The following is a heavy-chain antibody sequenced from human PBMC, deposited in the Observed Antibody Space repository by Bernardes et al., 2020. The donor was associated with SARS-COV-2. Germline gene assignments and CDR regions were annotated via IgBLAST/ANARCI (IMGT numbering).Heavy chain of an antibody. V-gene: IGHV4-61*02. J-gene: IGHJ6*02. Sequence: SETLSLTCTVSGGSISSGSYYWSWIRQPAGKGLEWIGRIYTSGSTNYNPSLKSRVTISVDTSKNQFSLKLSSVTAADTAVYYCAREEIAAAGTIEYYYYGMDVWGQGTTVTVSS. CDR3: AREEIAAAGTIEYYYYGMDV. CDR2: IYTSGST. CDR1: GGSISSGSYY. D-gene: IGHD6-13*01.